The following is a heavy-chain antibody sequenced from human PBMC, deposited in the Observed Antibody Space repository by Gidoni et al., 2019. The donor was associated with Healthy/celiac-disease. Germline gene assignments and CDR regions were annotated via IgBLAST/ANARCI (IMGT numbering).Heavy chain of an antibody. D-gene: IGHD6-13*01. J-gene: IGHJ4*02. Sequence: SRDNSKNTLYLQMNSLRAEDTAVYYCAKGPQQLVPYYFDYWGQGTLVTVSS. V-gene: IGHV3-23*01. CDR3: AKGPQQLVPYYFDY.